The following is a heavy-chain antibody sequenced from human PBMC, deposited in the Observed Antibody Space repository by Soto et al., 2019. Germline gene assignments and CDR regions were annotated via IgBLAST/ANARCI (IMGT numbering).Heavy chain of an antibody. CDR3: ARVGGYYGDYPNFDY. J-gene: IGHJ4*02. CDR1: GSSISPYY. Sequence: SETLSLTCTVSGSSISPYYWTWIRQPPGKGLEWIGNIYYSGSTNYKPSLKSRVTISVATSKKQLFLRLSSVTAADTAVYYCARVGGYYGDYPNFDYWGQGTLVTVSS. CDR2: IYYSGST. V-gene: IGHV4-59*01. D-gene: IGHD4-17*01.